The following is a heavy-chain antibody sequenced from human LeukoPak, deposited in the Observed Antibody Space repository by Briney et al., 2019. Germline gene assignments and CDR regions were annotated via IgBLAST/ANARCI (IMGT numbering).Heavy chain of an antibody. Sequence: ASVKVSCKASGYTFSNYGISWVRQAPGLGLEWMGWTSYNGNTNYAQKFHDRVTMTTATSTNTASMELRSPASDDTAVYHCARHSGSGWKGLGYWGQGTLVTVSS. D-gene: IGHD6-19*01. V-gene: IGHV1-18*04. CDR1: GYTFSNYG. CDR3: ARHSGSGWKGLGY. J-gene: IGHJ4*02. CDR2: TSYNGNT.